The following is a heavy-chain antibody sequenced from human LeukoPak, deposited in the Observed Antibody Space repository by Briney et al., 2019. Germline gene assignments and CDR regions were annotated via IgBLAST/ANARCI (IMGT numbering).Heavy chain of an antibody. V-gene: IGHV4-39*01. CDR2: IYYSGST. Sequence: SVTLSLTCTVSGGSISSSSYYWGWIRQPPGKGLEWIGSIYYSGSTYYNPSLKSRVTISVDTSKNQFSLKLSSVTAADTAVYYCARLDRAYCSSTSCYAPFDYWGQGTLVTVSS. CDR3: ARLDRAYCSSTSCYAPFDY. J-gene: IGHJ4*02. D-gene: IGHD2-2*01. CDR1: GGSISSSSYY.